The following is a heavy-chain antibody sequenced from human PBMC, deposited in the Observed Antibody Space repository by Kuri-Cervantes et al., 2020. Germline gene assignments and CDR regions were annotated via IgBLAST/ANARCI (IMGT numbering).Heavy chain of an antibody. J-gene: IGHJ4*02. Sequence: GESLKISCAASGFSFSNYAMSWVRQAPGKGLEVVSDVSGSGRDTYYTDSVKGRFTISRDNSKNILFLQMNSLRVEDTAIYYCTKGTIPDSGKWHDDSWGQGTPDRLL. CDR3: TKGTIPDSGKWHDDS. CDR1: GFSFSNYA. V-gene: IGHV3-23*01. D-gene: IGHD1-26*01. CDR2: VSGSGRDT.